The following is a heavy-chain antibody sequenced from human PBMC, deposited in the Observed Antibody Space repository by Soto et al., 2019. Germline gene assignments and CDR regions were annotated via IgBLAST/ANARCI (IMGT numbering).Heavy chain of an antibody. D-gene: IGHD4-17*01. Sequence: PGESLKISCKGSGYSFISYWIGWVRQIPGKGLEWMGIIYPGDSDTRYSPSFQGQVTISADKSISTAYLQWSSLKASDTAMYYCARHGELLLYGDYASYGMDVWGQGTTVTVSS. J-gene: IGHJ6*02. CDR3: ARHGELLLYGDYASYGMDV. CDR1: GYSFISYW. CDR2: IYPGDSDT. V-gene: IGHV5-51*01.